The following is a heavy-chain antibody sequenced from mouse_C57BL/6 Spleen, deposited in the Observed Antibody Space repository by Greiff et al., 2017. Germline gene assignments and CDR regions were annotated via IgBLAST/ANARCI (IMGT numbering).Heavy chain of an antibody. V-gene: IGHV1-64*01. CDR2: IHPNSGST. CDR1: GYTFTSYW. J-gene: IGHJ2*01. CDR3: ARYGNYVRYYFDY. Sequence: QVQLKQPGAELVKPGASVKLSCKASGYTFTSYWMHWVKQRPGQGLEWIGMIHPNSGSTNYNEKFKSKATLTVDKSSSTAYMQLSSLTSEGSAVYYCARYGNYVRYYFDYWGQGTTLTVSS. D-gene: IGHD2-1*01.